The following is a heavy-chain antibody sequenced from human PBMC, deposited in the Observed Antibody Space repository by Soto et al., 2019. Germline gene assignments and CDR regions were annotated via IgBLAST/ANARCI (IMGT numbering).Heavy chain of an antibody. CDR3: ARREIQGPIDY. J-gene: IGHJ4*02. Sequence: QVQLQESGPGLVKPSDTLSLTCAVSGYSISSSNWWGWIRQPPGKGLEWIGYIYYSGTTYYNPSLKSRVTMSVDTSKNQFPLKLTSVTAVETAVYYCARREIQGPIDYWGQGTLVTVSS. D-gene: IGHD1-26*01. CDR2: IYYSGTT. V-gene: IGHV4-28*01. CDR1: GYSISSSNW.